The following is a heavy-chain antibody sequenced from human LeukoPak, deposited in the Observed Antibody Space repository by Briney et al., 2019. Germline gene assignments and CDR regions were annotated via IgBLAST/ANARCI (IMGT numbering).Heavy chain of an antibody. V-gene: IGHV4-34*01. Sequence: SETLSLTCAVYGGSFSGYYWSWIRHPPERGLEWIGEINHSGSTNYKPSLKSRVTISVDTSKNRFSLKLSSVTAADTAVYYCARAFKFSWFDRWGQGTLVTVSS. CDR1: GGSFSGYY. CDR3: ARAFKFSWFDR. CDR2: INHSGST. J-gene: IGHJ5*02.